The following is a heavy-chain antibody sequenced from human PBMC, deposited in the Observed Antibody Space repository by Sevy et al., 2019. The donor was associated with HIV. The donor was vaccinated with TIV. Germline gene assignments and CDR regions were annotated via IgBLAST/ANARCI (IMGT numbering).Heavy chain of an antibody. Sequence: SETLSLTCTASGGSISSSNYYWGWIRQPPGKGLEWIGTIYYSGSAYYNSSLKSRVTIFIDTSNNQFSLRLSSVTAADTAVYYCARRDYYGYSDSWGQGTLVTVSS. D-gene: IGHD3-3*01. V-gene: IGHV4-39*01. CDR3: ARRDYYGYSDS. J-gene: IGHJ4*02. CDR1: GGSISSSNYY. CDR2: IYYSGSA.